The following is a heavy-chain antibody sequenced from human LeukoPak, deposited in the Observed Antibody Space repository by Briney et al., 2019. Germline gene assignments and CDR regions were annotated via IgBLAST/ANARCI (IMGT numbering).Heavy chain of an antibody. CDR3: ARAPRLLWFGELPYFDY. D-gene: IGHD3-10*01. V-gene: IGHV4-4*07. Sequence: SETLSLTCTVSGGSFSIYYWSWIRQPAGKGLEWIGRIYTSGNTCYNPSLKSRVTMSVDTSKNQFSLNLSSVTAADTAVYYCARAPRLLWFGELPYFDYWGQGTLVTVSS. CDR2: IYTSGNT. CDR1: GGSFSIYY. J-gene: IGHJ4*02.